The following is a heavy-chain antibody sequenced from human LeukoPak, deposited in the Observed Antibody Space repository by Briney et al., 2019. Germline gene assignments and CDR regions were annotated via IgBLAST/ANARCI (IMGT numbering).Heavy chain of an antibody. CDR2: FDPEDGET. V-gene: IGHV1-24*01. Sequence: GASVKVSCKVSGYTLTELSMHWVRQAPGKGLEWMGGFDPEDGETIYAQKFQGRVTMTEDTSTDTAYMELSSLRSEDTAVYYCATDLGPGRAAEFDYWGQGTLVTVSS. CDR3: ATDLGPGRAAEFDY. J-gene: IGHJ4*02. CDR1: GYTLTELS. D-gene: IGHD6-13*01.